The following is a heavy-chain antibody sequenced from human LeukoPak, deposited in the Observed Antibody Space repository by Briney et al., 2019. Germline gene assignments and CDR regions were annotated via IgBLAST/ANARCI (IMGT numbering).Heavy chain of an antibody. V-gene: IGHV4-38-2*02. CDR3: ARAQSGYYYGSGYYFDY. J-gene: IGHJ4*02. D-gene: IGHD3-10*01. Sequence: SETLSLTCTVSGYSISSGYYWGWIRQPPGKGLEWIGSIYHSGSTYYNPSLKSRVTISVDTSKNQFSLKLSSVTAADTAVYYCARAQSGYYYGSGYYFDYWGQGTLVTVSS. CDR2: IYHSGST. CDR1: GYSISSGYY.